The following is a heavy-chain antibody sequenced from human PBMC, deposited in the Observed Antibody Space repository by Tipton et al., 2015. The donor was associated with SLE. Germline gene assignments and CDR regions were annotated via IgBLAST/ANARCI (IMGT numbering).Heavy chain of an antibody. CDR3: ARIREIRWYAMDV. Sequence: TLSLTCTVSGDSVSSGGNYWTWVRQPAGKGLEWIGHISPSGSTPYHPSLRSRATISVDTSKNQFSLKLSSVTAADTALYYCARIREIRWYAMDVWGQGTTVIVSS. D-gene: IGHD2-15*01. V-gene: IGHV4-61*09. CDR1: GDSVSSGGNY. J-gene: IGHJ6*02. CDR2: ISPSGST.